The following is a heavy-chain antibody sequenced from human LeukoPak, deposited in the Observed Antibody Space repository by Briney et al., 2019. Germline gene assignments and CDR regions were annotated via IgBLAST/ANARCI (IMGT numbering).Heavy chain of an antibody. D-gene: IGHD4-17*01. Sequence: GGSLRLSCAASGFTVNSNYMSWVRQAPGKGLEWVSLIYTGGSTYYADSVRGRFTISRDNAKNSLYLQMNSLRAEDTAVYYCARVEGGKDYGDFDYWGQGTLVTVSS. CDR2: IYTGGST. CDR1: GFTVNSNY. V-gene: IGHV3-66*01. J-gene: IGHJ4*02. CDR3: ARVEGGKDYGDFDY.